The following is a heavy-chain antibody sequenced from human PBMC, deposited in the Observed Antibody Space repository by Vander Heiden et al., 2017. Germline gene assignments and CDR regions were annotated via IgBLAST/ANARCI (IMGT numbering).Heavy chain of an antibody. D-gene: IGHD3-10*01. CDR2: ISAYNGNT. V-gene: IGHV1-18*01. CDR1: GYTFTSYG. Sequence: QVQLVQSGAEVKKPGASVKVSCKASGYTFTSYGISWVRQAPGQGLEWMGWISAYNGNTNYAQKLQGRVTMTTDTSTSTADMELRSLRSDETAVYYCARDRKSSRVRGVINDYWGQGTLVTVSS. CDR3: ARDRKSSRVRGVINDY. J-gene: IGHJ4*02.